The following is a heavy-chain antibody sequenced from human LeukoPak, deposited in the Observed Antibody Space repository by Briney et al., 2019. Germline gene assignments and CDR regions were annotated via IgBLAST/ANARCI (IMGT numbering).Heavy chain of an antibody. CDR2: INWNGGST. J-gene: IGHJ5*02. Sequence: GGSLRLSCAASGFTFDDYGMSWVRQAPGKGLEWVSGINWNGGSTGYADSVKGRFTISRDNSKNTLYLQMNSLRAEDTAVYYCAKDPAGYSSSWPRTNWFDPWGQGTPVTVSS. V-gene: IGHV3-20*04. CDR3: AKDPAGYSSSWPRTNWFDP. CDR1: GFTFDDYG. D-gene: IGHD6-13*01.